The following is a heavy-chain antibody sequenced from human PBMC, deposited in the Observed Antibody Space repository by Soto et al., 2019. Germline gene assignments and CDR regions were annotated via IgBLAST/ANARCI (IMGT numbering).Heavy chain of an antibody. Sequence: VGSLRLSCAASGFTFSSYAMSWDRQAPGKGLEWVSAISGSGGSTYYADSVKGRFTISRDNSKNTLYLQMNSLRAEDTAVYYCAKGNMVRGVIPKGDYYMDVWGKGTTVTVSS. CDR2: ISGSGGST. D-gene: IGHD3-10*01. CDR1: GFTFSSYA. CDR3: AKGNMVRGVIPKGDYYMDV. V-gene: IGHV3-23*01. J-gene: IGHJ6*03.